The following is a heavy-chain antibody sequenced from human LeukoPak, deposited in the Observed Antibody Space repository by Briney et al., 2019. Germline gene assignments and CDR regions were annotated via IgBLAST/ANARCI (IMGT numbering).Heavy chain of an antibody. J-gene: IGHJ5*02. V-gene: IGHV1-8*01. D-gene: IGHD2-2*01. CDR1: GYTFTSYD. Sequence: ASVKVSCKASGYTFTSYDINWARQATGQGLEWMGWMNPNSGNTGYAQKFQGRVTMTRNTSISTAYMELSSLRSEDMAVYYCARDTDIVVVPAAMSDPNWFDPWGQGTLVTVSS. CDR3: ARDTDIVVVPAAMSDPNWFDP. CDR2: MNPNSGNT.